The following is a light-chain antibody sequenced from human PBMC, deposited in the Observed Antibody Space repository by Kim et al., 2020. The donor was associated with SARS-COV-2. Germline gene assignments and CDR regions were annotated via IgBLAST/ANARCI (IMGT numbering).Light chain of an antibody. CDR3: QQYNDLYT. J-gene: IGKJ2*01. CDR1: QGVSTH. Sequence: LSGSTGERATLSRRASQGVSTHVAGYKQRPGQAPSLLIYGASNRDAGIPARFSGTGSGTEFTLTISSLQSEDFAVYFCQQYNDLYTFGQGTTLEI. CDR2: GAS. V-gene: IGKV3-15*01.